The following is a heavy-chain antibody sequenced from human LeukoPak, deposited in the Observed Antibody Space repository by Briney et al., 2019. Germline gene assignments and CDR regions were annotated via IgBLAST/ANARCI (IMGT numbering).Heavy chain of an antibody. CDR3: ARVSYSSSWYYHYMDV. CDR2: IYYSGST. CDR1: GGSISSYY. V-gene: IGHV4-59*01. Sequence: PSETLSLTCTVSGGSISSYYWNWIRQPPGKGLEWIGYIYYSGSTSYNPSLKSRVTISVDTSKNQFSLKLSSVTAADTAVYYCARVSYSSSWYYHYMDVWGKGTTVTVSS. J-gene: IGHJ6*03. D-gene: IGHD6-13*01.